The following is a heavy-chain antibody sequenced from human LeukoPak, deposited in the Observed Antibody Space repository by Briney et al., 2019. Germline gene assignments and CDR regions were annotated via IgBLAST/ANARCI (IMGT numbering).Heavy chain of an antibody. CDR2: IHHSGST. J-gene: IGHJ5*02. CDR1: GYSISSGHY. V-gene: IGHV4-38-2*01. CDR3: ARAGTNYYDSSNYFPS. D-gene: IGHD3-22*01. Sequence: SETLSLTCAVSGYSISSGHYWGWIRQPPGQGLEWIGRIHHSGSTYFNPSLKSRLTISVDTSKNTFSLNLRSVTAADTAVYFCARAGTNYYDSSNYFPSWGQGTLVTVSS.